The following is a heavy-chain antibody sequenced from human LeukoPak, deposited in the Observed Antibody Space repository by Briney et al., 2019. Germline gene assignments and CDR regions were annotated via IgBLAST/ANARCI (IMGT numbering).Heavy chain of an antibody. J-gene: IGHJ5*02. V-gene: IGHV3-23*01. D-gene: IGHD3-9*01. CDR2: ISGSGGST. CDR3: AKVLRYFDWLFSHPLTS. Sequence: GGSLRLSCAASGFTFSSYAMSWVRQAPGKGLEWVSAISGSGGSTYYADSVKGRFTISRDNSKNTLYLQMNSLRAEDTAVYYCAKVLRYFDWLFSHPLTSWGQGTLVTVSS. CDR1: GFTFSSYA.